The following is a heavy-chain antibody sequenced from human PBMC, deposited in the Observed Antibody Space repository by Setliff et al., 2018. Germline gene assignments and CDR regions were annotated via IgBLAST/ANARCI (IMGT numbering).Heavy chain of an antibody. CDR2: IYHDGPSV. CDR1: GGSISSYY. J-gene: IGHJ4*02. Sequence: SETLSLTCTVSGGSISSYYWSWIRQPPGKGLEWIGYIYHDGPSVHYNPSLKSRVTMSVDKSKNQFSLKLSSVTAADTAVYYCARGGERYHSASWGQGTLVTVSS. CDR3: ARGGERYHSAS. D-gene: IGHD1-1*01. V-gene: IGHV4-59*12.